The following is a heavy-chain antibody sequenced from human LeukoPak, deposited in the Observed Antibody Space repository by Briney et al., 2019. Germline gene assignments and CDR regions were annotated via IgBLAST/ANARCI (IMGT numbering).Heavy chain of an antibody. Sequence: KASQTLSLTCAISGDSVSSNSAAWNWIRQSPSRGLEWLGRTYYRSKWYNDYAVSVKSRITINPDTSKNQFSLQLSSVTAADTAVYYCARVKCGGSCYSVYFDYWGQGTLVTVSS. CDR2: TYYRSKWYN. V-gene: IGHV6-1*01. J-gene: IGHJ4*02. CDR1: GDSVSSNSAA. D-gene: IGHD2-15*01. CDR3: ARVKCGGSCYSVYFDY.